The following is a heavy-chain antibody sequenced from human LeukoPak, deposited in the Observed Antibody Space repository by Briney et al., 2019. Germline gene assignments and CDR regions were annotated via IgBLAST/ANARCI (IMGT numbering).Heavy chain of an antibody. V-gene: IGHV4-39*01. CDR3: ARFGRIAVDY. D-gene: IGHD6-13*01. J-gene: IGHJ4*02. CDR2: LYYTGNI. CDR1: GGSISSTSTYY. Sequence: SETLSLTCTVSGGSISSTSTYYWGWIRQPPGKGLEWIGSLYYTGNIYYNPSLKSRVTISVDTPKNQFSLKLSSVTAADTAVYYCARFGRIAVDYWGQGTLVTVSS.